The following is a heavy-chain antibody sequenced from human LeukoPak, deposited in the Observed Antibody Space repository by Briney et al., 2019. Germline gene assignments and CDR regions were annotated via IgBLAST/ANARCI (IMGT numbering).Heavy chain of an antibody. J-gene: IGHJ4*02. CDR3: ARGYYYGSGISDY. CDR1: GFTFSSYS. V-gene: IGHV3-48*04. Sequence: PGGSLRLSCAASGFTFSSYSMNWVRQAPGKGLEWVSYISSSSSTIYYADSVKGRFTISRDNAKNSLYLQMNSLRVEDTAIYYCARGYYYGSGISDYWGQGTLVTVSS. D-gene: IGHD3-10*01. CDR2: ISSSSSTI.